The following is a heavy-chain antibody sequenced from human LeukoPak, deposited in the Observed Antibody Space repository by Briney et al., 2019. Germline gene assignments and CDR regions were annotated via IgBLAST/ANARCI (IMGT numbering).Heavy chain of an antibody. J-gene: IGHJ4*02. CDR2: IYFSGST. V-gene: IGHV4-31*03. CDR1: GGSISSGGYY. Sequence: SETLSLTRTVSGGSISSGGYYWSWIRQHPGKGLEWIGYIYFSGSTYYTPSLKSRVTISVDSSKNQFSLRLSSVTAADTAVYYCARGPYDYGYYGAPDYWGQGTLVTVSS. CDR3: ARGPYDYGYYGAPDY. D-gene: IGHD4-17*01.